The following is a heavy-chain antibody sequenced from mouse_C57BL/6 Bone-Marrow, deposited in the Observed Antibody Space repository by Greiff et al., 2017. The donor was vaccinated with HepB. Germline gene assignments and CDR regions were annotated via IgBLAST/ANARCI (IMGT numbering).Heavy chain of an antibody. CDR1: GFTFTDYY. D-gene: IGHD1-1*01. Sequence: EVMLVESGGGLVQPGGSLSLSCAASGFTFTDYYMSWVRQPPGKALEWLGFIRNKANGYTTEYSVSVKGRFTISRDNSQSILYLQMNALRAEDSATYYCASLNYYGSSGDWYFDVWGTGTTVTVSS. CDR2: IRNKANGYTT. V-gene: IGHV7-3*01. J-gene: IGHJ1*03. CDR3: ASLNYYGSSGDWYFDV.